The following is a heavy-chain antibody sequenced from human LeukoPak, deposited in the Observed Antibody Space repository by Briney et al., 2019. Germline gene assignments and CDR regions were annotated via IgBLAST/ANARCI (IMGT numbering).Heavy chain of an antibody. CDR3: AREHLWQLVNLNWFDP. CDR2: INPSGGST. Sequence: ASVKVSCKASGYTFTSYYMHWVRQAPGQGLEWMGIINPSGGSTSYAQKFQGRVTMTRDMSTSTVYMELSSLRSEDTAVYYCAREHLWQLVNLNWFDPWGQGTLVTVSS. V-gene: IGHV1-46*01. CDR1: GYTFTSYY. J-gene: IGHJ5*02. D-gene: IGHD6-13*01.